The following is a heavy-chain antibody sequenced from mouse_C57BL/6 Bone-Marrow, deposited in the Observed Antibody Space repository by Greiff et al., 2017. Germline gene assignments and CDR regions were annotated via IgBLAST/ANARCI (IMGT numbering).Heavy chain of an antibody. V-gene: IGHV1-58*01. D-gene: IGHD1-1*01. Sequence: EVQLQQSGAELVRPGSSVKMSCKTSGYTFTSYGINWVKQRPGQGLEWIGYIYIGNGYTEYNEKFKGKATLTSDTSSSTAYMQLSSLTSEDSAIXFCAKSPHYYGSSYNWYFDVWGTGTTVTVSS. J-gene: IGHJ1*03. CDR1: GYTFTSYG. CDR3: AKSPHYYGSSYNWYFDV. CDR2: IYIGNGYT.